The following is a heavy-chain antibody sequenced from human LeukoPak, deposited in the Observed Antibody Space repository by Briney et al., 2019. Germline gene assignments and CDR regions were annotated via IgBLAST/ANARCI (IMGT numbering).Heavy chain of an antibody. J-gene: IGHJ4*02. Sequence: PGGSLRLSCAASGFTFSNAWMSWVRQAPGKGLEWVGRIKSKTDGGTTDYAAPVKGRFTISRDDSKNTLYLQMNSLKTEDTAVYYCTTVGQSGYYDSAGYYYIDYWGQGTQVTVSS. V-gene: IGHV3-15*01. D-gene: IGHD3-22*01. CDR2: IKSKTDGGTT. CDR3: TTVGQSGYYDSAGYYYIDY. CDR1: GFTFSNAW.